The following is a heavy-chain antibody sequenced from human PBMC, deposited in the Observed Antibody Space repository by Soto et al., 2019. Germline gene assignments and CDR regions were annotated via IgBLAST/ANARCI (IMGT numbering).Heavy chain of an antibody. CDR2: INWNSGSI. D-gene: IGHD6-13*01. J-gene: IGHJ1*01. Sequence: EVQLVESGGGLVQPCRSLRLSCAASGFTFDDYAMHWVRQVPGKGLEWVSGINWNSGSIGYADSVKGRFAISRDNAKNSLHLQMNSLRGEDTAFYYCVKDESINWYSGHFRHWGQGTLVTVSS. V-gene: IGHV3-9*01. CDR1: GFTFDDYA. CDR3: VKDESINWYSGHFRH.